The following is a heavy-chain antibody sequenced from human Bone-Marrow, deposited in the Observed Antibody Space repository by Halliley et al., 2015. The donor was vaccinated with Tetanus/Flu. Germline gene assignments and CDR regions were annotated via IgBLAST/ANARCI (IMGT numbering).Heavy chain of an antibody. CDR3: ARGMCNATVCRGRTLFDF. D-gene: IGHD2-15*01. J-gene: IGHJ4*02. CDR2: IQTSGYA. CDR1: GDSMGTYF. Sequence: GLVKPSETLSVTCTVSGDSMGTYFWNWIRQSPGKGLEWIGYIQTSGYASYNPPLRSRVAMSVDTSKSQISLRQTSMTSADTAVYFCARGMCNATVCRGRTLFDFWGRGTLVTVSS. V-gene: IGHV4-59*01.